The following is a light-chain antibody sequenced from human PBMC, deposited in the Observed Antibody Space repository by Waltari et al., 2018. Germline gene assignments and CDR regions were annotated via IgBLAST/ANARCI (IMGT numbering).Light chain of an antibody. CDR2: GAS. V-gene: IGKV3-20*01. CDR1: QSVGRS. CDR3: QHYVRLPAT. J-gene: IGKJ1*01. Sequence: EIVLTQSPGTKSRSPGARATLSCRASQSVGRSLAWYQQIPGQAPSLLIYGASSRATGIPDRFSGSGSGTDFSLTISRLEPEDFAVYFCQHYVRLPATFGQGTKVAI.